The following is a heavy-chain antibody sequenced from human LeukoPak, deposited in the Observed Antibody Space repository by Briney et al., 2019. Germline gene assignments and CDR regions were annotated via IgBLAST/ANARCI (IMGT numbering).Heavy chain of an antibody. V-gene: IGHV3-23*01. J-gene: IGHJ4*02. CDR3: AKGQNCSVGRCYSQIDY. CDR2: ISASGGTT. Sequence: GGSLRLSCAASGFTFSSYAMNWVRQAQGKGPEWVSAISASGGTTYNAGSVKGRFTISRDNSKNTLYLQMNSLRAEDTAVYYCAKGQNCSVGRCYSQIDYWGQGTLVTVSS. D-gene: IGHD2-15*01. CDR1: GFTFSSYA.